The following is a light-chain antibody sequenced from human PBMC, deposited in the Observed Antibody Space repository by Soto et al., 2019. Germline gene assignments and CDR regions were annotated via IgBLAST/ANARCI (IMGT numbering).Light chain of an antibody. J-gene: IGLJ2*01. Sequence: NFMLTQPHSVSESPGKTVTISCTRSSGSIGSTSVQWYQQRPGSVPTTVIYEDNQRPSGVPDRFSGSIDSSSNSAFLTISGLETEDEADYYCQAFDSSNMAFGGGTKLTVL. CDR2: EDN. CDR3: QAFDSSNMA. V-gene: IGLV6-57*04. CDR1: SGSIGSTS.